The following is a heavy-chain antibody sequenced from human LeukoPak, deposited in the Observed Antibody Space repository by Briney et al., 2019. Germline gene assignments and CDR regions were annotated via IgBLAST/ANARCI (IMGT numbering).Heavy chain of an antibody. Sequence: AGGSLRLSCAASGFTFSNYWMHWGRQAPGQGLMWVSRINSDGSGTTYVDSVKGRFTISRDSAKNTLYLQVNTLRAEDTAVYYCARSDILTGSYYMDVWGKGTTVTVSS. D-gene: IGHD3-9*01. CDR2: INSDGSGT. CDR1: GFTFSNYW. V-gene: IGHV3-74*01. J-gene: IGHJ6*03. CDR3: ARSDILTGSYYMDV.